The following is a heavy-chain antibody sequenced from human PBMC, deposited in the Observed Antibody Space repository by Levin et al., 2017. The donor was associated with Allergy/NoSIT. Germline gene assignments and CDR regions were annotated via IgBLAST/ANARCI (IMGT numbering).Heavy chain of an antibody. D-gene: IGHD2-2*01. CDR2: INSDGSST. V-gene: IGHV3-74*01. CDR3: ARGGCSATSCLDN. J-gene: IGHJ4*02. CDR1: GFTFNRFW. Sequence: ETLSLTCAASGFTFNRFWMHWVRQAPGKGLVWVAHINSDGSSTNYADSVKGRFTISRDNAKNTLYLQMNSLTAEDTSLYFCARGGCSATSCLDNWGQGTLVTVSS.